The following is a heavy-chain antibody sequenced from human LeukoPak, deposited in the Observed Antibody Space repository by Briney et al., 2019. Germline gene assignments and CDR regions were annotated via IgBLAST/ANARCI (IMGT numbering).Heavy chain of an antibody. Sequence: GGSLRLSCAASEFTFNNYWMSWVRQAPGKGLEWVANIKQDGSEKYYVDSVKGRFTISRDNAKNSLFLQMNSLRAEDTAVYYCARDGSGRVPEMSAPDYWGQGTLVTVSS. CDR3: ARDGSGRVPEMSAPDY. J-gene: IGHJ4*02. CDR2: IKQDGSEK. V-gene: IGHV3-7*01. D-gene: IGHD3-10*01. CDR1: EFTFNNYW.